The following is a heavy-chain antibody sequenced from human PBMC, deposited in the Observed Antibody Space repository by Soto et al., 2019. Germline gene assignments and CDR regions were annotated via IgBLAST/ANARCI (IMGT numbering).Heavy chain of an antibody. V-gene: IGHV3-11*01. D-gene: IGHD2-15*01. CDR3: ARDLRRNVVVVAATPDY. CDR1: GFTFSDYY. Sequence: QVQLVESAGGLVKPGGSLRLSCAASGFTFSDYYMSWIRQAPGKGLEWVSYISSSGSTIYYADSVKGRFTISRDNAKNSLYLQMNSLRAEDTAVYYCARDLRRNVVVVAATPDYWGQGTLVTVSS. CDR2: ISSSGSTI. J-gene: IGHJ4*02.